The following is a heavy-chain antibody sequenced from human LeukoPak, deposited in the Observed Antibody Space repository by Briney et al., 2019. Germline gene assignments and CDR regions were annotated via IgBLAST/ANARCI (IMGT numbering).Heavy chain of an antibody. V-gene: IGHV1-69*05. CDR3: AGEIAAAALGGVFVYYYMDV. D-gene: IGHD6-13*01. Sequence: SVKVSCKASGGTFSSYAISWVRQAPGQGLEWMGRIIPIFGTANYAQKFQGRVTIATDESTSTAYMELSSLRSEDTAVYYCAGEIAAAALGGVFVYYYMDVWGKGTTVTVSS. CDR1: GGTFSSYA. J-gene: IGHJ6*03. CDR2: IIPIFGTA.